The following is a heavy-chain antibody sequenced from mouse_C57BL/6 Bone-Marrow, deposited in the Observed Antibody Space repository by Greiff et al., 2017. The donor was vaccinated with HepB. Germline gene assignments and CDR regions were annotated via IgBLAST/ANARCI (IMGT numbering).Heavy chain of an antibody. V-gene: IGHV5-4*01. CDR2: ISDGGSYT. CDR3: ARDKYDSGGYEAMDY. CDR1: GFTFSSYA. Sequence: EVQLVESGGGLVKPGGSLKLSCAASGFTFSSYAMSWVRQTPEKRLGWVATISDGGSYTYYPDNIKSRFTISRDNAKNNLYLQMSHLKSEDTAMYCDARDKYDSGGYEAMDYWGQGTSVTVSS. J-gene: IGHJ4*01. D-gene: IGHD2-3*01.